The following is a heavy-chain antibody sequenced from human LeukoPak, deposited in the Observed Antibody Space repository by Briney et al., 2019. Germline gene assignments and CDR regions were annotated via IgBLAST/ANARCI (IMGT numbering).Heavy chain of an antibody. D-gene: IGHD3-22*01. V-gene: IGHV4-31*03. Sequence: SETLSLTCTVSGGSISRGGYYWSWIRQHPGKGLEWIGYIYYSGSTYYNPSLKSRVTISVDTSKNQFSLKLSSVTAADTAVYYCARENGGRYYDNSGNDAFDIWGQGTMVTVSS. CDR1: GGSISRGGYY. CDR3: ARENGGRYYDNSGNDAFDI. J-gene: IGHJ3*02. CDR2: IYYSGST.